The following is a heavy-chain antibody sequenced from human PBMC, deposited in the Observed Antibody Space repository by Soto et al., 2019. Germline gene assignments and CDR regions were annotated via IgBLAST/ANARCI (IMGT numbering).Heavy chain of an antibody. CDR3: ARGPLLEYQLPLSIAAAGPVLNFDY. Sequence: PSETLSLTCAVYGGSFSGYYWSWIRQPPGKGLEWIGEINHSGSTNYNPSLKSRVTISVDTSKNQFSLKLSSVTAADTAVYYCARGPLLEYQLPLSIAAAGPVLNFDYWGQGTLVTVSS. D-gene: IGHD6-13*01. J-gene: IGHJ4*02. CDR1: GGSFSGYY. CDR2: INHSGST. V-gene: IGHV4-34*01.